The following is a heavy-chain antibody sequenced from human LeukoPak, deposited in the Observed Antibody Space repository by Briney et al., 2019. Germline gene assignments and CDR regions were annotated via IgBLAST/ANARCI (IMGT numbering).Heavy chain of an antibody. J-gene: IGHJ4*02. CDR3: AKSLPFGGVDY. D-gene: IGHD3-16*01. Sequence: GRSLRLSCAASGFTFDDYAMHWVRQAPGKGLEWVSGISWNSGSIGYADSVKGRFTISRDNAKNSLYLQMNSLRAEDTALYYCAKSLPFGGVDYWGQGTLVTVSS. CDR1: GFTFDDYA. V-gene: IGHV3-9*01. CDR2: ISWNSGSI.